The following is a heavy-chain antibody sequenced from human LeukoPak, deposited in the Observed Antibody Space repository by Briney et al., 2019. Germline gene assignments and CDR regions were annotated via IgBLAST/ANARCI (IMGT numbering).Heavy chain of an antibody. J-gene: IGHJ3*02. D-gene: IGHD2-8*02. CDR3: ARSLLWPTGASES. CDR1: GGVFGGYY. CDR2: INHSGWT. V-gene: IGHV4-34*01. Sequence: SETLSLTCAVYGGVFGGYYWTWIRQSPGKGLAWIGEINHSGWTNYNPSLESRVTISLDASRTQFSLKMNSLTAADTAVYFCARSLLWPTGASESWGQGTTVTVSS.